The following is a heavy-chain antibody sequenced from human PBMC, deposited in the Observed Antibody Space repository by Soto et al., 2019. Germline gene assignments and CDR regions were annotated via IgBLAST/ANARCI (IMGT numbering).Heavy chain of an antibody. CDR3: ARSVFP. CDR2: FSYVRGT. CDR1: GGSITDYY. V-gene: IGHV4-59*12. J-gene: IGHJ5*02. Sequence: PSETLSLTCTVSGGSITDYYWSWIRQPPGKGLEWIGYFSYVRGTNNSPSLKSRVTISLDTSKNQFSLKLSSVTAADTAVYYCARSVFPWGQGTLVTVSS.